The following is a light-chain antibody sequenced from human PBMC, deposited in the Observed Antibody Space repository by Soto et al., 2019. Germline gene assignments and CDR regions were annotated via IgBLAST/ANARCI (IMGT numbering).Light chain of an antibody. V-gene: IGKV3-15*01. CDR1: RSVSGH. J-gene: IGKJ4*01. CDR3: QQYHNWPLT. Sequence: EIVLTQSPATLSVSPGERATLSCRASRSVSGHLDWYQQKPGQAPRLLIYDASTRATGIPARFSGSGSGAEFTLTISSLQSEDFAVYYCQQYHNWPLTFGGGTKVDI. CDR2: DAS.